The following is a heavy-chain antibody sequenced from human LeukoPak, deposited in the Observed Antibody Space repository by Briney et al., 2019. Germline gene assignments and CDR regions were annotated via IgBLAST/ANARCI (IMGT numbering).Heavy chain of an antibody. CDR3: ARKPILPPIWAFDI. J-gene: IGHJ3*02. Sequence: SETLSFTCAVYGGSFSGYYWSWIRQPPGKGLKWIGEINHSGSTNYNPSLKSRVTMSVDTSKNQFSLKLSSVTAADTAEYYCARKPILPPIWAFDIWGQGTMVTVSS. D-gene: IGHD2-21*01. CDR2: INHSGST. CDR1: GGSFSGYY. V-gene: IGHV4-34*01.